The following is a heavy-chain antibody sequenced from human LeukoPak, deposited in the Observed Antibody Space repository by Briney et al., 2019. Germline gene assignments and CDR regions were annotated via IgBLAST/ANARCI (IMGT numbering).Heavy chain of an antibody. D-gene: IGHD3-3*02. CDR2: ISYDGSSK. J-gene: IGHJ6*03. V-gene: IGHV3-30*04. CDR1: GFSFSNFA. Sequence: GGSLRLSCAASGFSFSNFAMHWVRQAPGKGLEWVAHISYDGSSKYNEDSVKGRFTISRDDSKNTPYLQMNSLRAEDTAVYYCARPYLEWSLKFYMDVWGKGTTVTISS. CDR3: ARPYLEWSLKFYMDV.